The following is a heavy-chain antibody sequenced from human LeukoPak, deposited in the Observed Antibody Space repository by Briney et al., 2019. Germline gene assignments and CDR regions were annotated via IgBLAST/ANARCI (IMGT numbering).Heavy chain of an antibody. CDR1: GGSISGYY. Sequence: SETLSLTCTVSGGSISGYYWSWIRQPPGKGLEWIAYIYYNGISNYNPSLKSRVIISVDSSKNQFSLKLTSVTAADTAVYYCAGARITIPNWFDPWGQGTLVTVSS. V-gene: IGHV4-59*01. D-gene: IGHD3-3*01. J-gene: IGHJ5*02. CDR3: AGARITIPNWFDP. CDR2: IYYNGIS.